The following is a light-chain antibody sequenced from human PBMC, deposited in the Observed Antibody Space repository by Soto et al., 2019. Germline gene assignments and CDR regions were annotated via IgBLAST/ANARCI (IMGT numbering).Light chain of an antibody. CDR2: AAS. Sequence: ENVLTLSPVTLSLSPGERATLSCRASQSVTSNKVAWFQQKPGQAPRLLIRAASSRATGIPDRFSGSGSATDFSLTISRLEPEDFAVYYCQQYGSPPPYTFGQGTKLEIK. V-gene: IGKV3-20*01. J-gene: IGKJ2*01. CDR3: QQYGSPPPYT. CDR1: QSVTSNK.